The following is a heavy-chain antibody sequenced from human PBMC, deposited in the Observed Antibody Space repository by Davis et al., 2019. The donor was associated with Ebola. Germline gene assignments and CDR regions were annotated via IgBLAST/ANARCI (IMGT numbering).Heavy chain of an antibody. CDR3: ARVRGYGTEYYFDY. V-gene: IGHV4-59*01. Sequence: SETLSLTCTVSGGSISSYYWSWIRQPPGKGLEWIGYIYYSGSTNYNPSLKSRVTISVDTSKNQFSLKLSSVTAADTAVYYCARVRGYGTEYYFDYWGQGTLVTVSS. CDR2: IYYSGST. J-gene: IGHJ4*02. CDR1: GGSISSYY. D-gene: IGHD5-18*01.